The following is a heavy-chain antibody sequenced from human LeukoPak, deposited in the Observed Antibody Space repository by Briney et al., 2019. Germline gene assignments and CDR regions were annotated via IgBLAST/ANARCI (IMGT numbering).Heavy chain of an antibody. CDR1: GFTFRTSG. CDR3: AKDGGTHFDH. V-gene: IGHV3-48*01. D-gene: IGHD1-26*01. J-gene: IGHJ4*02. CDR2: ISSSGTTI. Sequence: GGSLRLSCAASGFTFRTSGMNWVRQAPGKGLEWVPYISSSGTTISYAQSVKGRFTITRDNTQNSLTLHMNTLRADDTAVYYCAKDGGTHFDHWGQGTLVTVSS.